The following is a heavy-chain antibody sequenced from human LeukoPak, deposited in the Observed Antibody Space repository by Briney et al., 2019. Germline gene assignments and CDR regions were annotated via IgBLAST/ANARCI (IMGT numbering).Heavy chain of an antibody. D-gene: IGHD6-19*01. J-gene: IGHJ4*02. CDR1: GYILTSYY. CDR3: ASSAPSYSSGWYGFDY. CDR2: IIPIFGTA. Sequence: GASVKVSCKASGYILTSYYMHWVRQAPGQGLEWMGGIIPIFGTANYAQKFQGRVTITTDESTSTAYMELSSLRSEDTAVYYCASSAPSYSSGWYGFDYWGQGTLVTVSS. V-gene: IGHV1-69*05.